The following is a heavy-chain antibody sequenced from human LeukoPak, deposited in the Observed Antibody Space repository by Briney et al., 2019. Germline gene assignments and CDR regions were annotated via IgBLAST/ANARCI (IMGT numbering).Heavy chain of an antibody. J-gene: IGHJ4*02. CDR1: GVMFPSYW. Sequence: GGSLRLSCAASGVMFPSYWMTWVRQAPGKGLEWVANIKRDGSEKYYVDSVKGRFTISRDNAKNSVYLQMNSLRAEDTAVYYCAKDQSGAHDYWGQGTLVTVSS. D-gene: IGHD1-26*01. V-gene: IGHV3-7*01. CDR3: AKDQSGAHDY. CDR2: IKRDGSEK.